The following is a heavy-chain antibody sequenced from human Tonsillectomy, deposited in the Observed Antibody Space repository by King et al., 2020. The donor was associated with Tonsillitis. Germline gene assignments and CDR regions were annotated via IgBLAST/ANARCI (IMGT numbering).Heavy chain of an antibody. CDR1: GGSISSYY. V-gene: IGHV4-59*01. CDR2: IYYSGST. CDR3: ARGSVVVAATGLNWFDP. Sequence: VQLQESGPGLVKPSETLYLTCTVSGGSISSYYWNWIRQPPGKGLEWIGYIYYSGSTNYNPSLKSRVAISVDTSKNQFSLKLTSVTAADTAVYYCARGSVVVAATGLNWFDPWGQGTLVTVSS. D-gene: IGHD2-15*01. J-gene: IGHJ5*02.